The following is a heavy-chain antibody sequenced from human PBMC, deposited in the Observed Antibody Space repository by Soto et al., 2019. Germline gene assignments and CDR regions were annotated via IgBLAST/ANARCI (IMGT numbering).Heavy chain of an antibody. D-gene: IGHD5-12*01. CDR1: GFTFSSYW. V-gene: IGHV3-74*01. J-gene: IGHJ6*04. Sequence: GGSLRLSCAASGFTFSSYWMHWVRQAPGKGLVWVSRINSDGSSTSYADSVKGRFTISRDNAKNTLYLQMNSLRAEDTAVYYCARESSGYDYDYYSGIDVWGEGTTVTVYS. CDR2: INSDGSST. CDR3: ARESSGYDYDYYSGIDV.